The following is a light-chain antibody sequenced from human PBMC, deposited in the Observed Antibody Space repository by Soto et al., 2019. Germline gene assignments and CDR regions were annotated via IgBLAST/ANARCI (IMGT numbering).Light chain of an antibody. Sequence: QSVLTQPPSVSAAPGQRVTISCTGTNSNIGSDYGVHWYQQFPGTAPKFLIYGNSNRPSGVPDRFSGSKSGTSASLAITGLQAEDEADYYCQSYDRSLRACVFGTGTKVTVL. CDR3: QSYDRSLRACV. J-gene: IGLJ1*01. CDR1: NSNIGSDYG. CDR2: GNS. V-gene: IGLV1-40*01.